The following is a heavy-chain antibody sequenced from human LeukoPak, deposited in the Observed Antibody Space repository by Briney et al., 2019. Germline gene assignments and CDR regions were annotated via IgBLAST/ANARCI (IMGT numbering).Heavy chain of an antibody. J-gene: IGHJ4*02. CDR1: GFALRNYV. Sequence: GGSLRLSCEASGFALRNYVINWVRQTPGKGLEWVSSIGVSDDSTFYADSVKGRFTISRDNSKNTVYLQVSGLRTEDTAIYYCAKDRLLNCRGDCYIFDNWGQGTQVTVSS. CDR3: AKDRLLNCRGDCYIFDN. D-gene: IGHD2-21*02. V-gene: IGHV3-23*01. CDR2: IGVSDDST.